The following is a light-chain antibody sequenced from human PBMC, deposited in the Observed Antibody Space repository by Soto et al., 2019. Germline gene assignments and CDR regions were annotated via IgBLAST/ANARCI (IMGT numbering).Light chain of an antibody. CDR3: QKYGSGPGT. CDR2: AAS. J-gene: IGKJ1*01. CDR1: QSISSY. V-gene: IGKV1-33*01. Sequence: DIQMTQSPSSLSASVGDRVTITCRASQSISSYLQWYQQKPGKAPQLLISAASPLETGVPSGFSGSGAGTDVTFTISSLQPEDNSTDYCQKYGSGPGTFGQGTKV.